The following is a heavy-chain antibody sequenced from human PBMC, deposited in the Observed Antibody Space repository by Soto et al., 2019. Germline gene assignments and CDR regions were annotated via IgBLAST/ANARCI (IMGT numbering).Heavy chain of an antibody. CDR3: ARSLPGTVVILHLDD. CDR1: GGTFSSYA. J-gene: IGHJ4*01. D-gene: IGHD4-17*01. V-gene: IGHV1-69*13. CDR2: IIPIFGTA. Sequence: SGKVSCKASGGTFSSYAISWVRQAPGQGLEWMGGIIPIFGTANYAQKFQGRVTITADESTSTAYMELSSLRSEDTAVYYCARSLPGTVVILHLDDWGHGPLVSVAS.